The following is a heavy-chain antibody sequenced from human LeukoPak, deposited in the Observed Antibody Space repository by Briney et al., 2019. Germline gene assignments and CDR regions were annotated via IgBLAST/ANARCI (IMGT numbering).Heavy chain of an antibody. CDR3: ARGAPFYYDSSGYPRDY. CDR2: INPSGGST. J-gene: IGHJ4*02. V-gene: IGHV1-46*01. D-gene: IGHD3-22*01. CDR1: GYTFTSYY. Sequence: ASVKVSCKASGYTFTSYYMHWVRQAPGQGLEWMGIINPSGGSTSYAQKFQGRVTMTRDMSTSTVYMELSSLRSEDTAVYYCARGAPFYYDSSGYPRDYWGQGTLVTVSS.